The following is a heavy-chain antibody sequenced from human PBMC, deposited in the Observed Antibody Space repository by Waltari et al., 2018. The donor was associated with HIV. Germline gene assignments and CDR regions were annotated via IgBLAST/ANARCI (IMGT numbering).Heavy chain of an antibody. D-gene: IGHD2-21*01. CDR2: VYWDDDK. Sequence: QITLKESGPTRVNPTQTLTLTCSFSGFSLTSYGMGVGWIRQSPGKAPEWLALVYWDDDKRYTPSLKNRLTITKDTSKNQVVLSMTNMDPVDTGTYYCALNGGIGTKYFDSWGQGTLVTVSS. V-gene: IGHV2-5*02. J-gene: IGHJ4*02. CDR3: ALNGGIGTKYFDS. CDR1: GFSLTSYGMG.